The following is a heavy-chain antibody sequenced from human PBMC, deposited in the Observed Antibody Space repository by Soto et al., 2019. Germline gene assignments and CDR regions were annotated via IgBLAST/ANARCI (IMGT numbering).Heavy chain of an antibody. D-gene: IGHD3-22*01. CDR2: IKSKTDGGTT. Sequence: GGSLRLSCAASGFTFSNAWMSWVRQAPGKGLEWVGRIKSKTDGGTTDYAAPVKGRFTISRDDSKNTLYLQMNSLKTEDTAVYYCTTAYTYYYDSSGYFPSDYWGQGTLVTVSS. CDR1: GFTFSNAW. CDR3: TTAYTYYYDSSGYFPSDY. J-gene: IGHJ4*02. V-gene: IGHV3-15*01.